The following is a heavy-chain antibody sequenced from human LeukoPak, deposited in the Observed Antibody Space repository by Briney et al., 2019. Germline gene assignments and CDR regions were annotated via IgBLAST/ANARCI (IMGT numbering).Heavy chain of an antibody. D-gene: IGHD3-22*01. Sequence: PGGSLRLSCAASGFTFSNYYMSWIRQAPGKGLEWVSYISSSGSTIYYADSVKGRFTISRDNSKNTLYLQMNSLRAEDTAVYYCARADNYDSRGYPLDYWGQGTLVTVSS. CDR2: ISSSGSTI. CDR3: ARADNYDSRGYPLDY. V-gene: IGHV3-11*04. J-gene: IGHJ4*02. CDR1: GFTFSNYY.